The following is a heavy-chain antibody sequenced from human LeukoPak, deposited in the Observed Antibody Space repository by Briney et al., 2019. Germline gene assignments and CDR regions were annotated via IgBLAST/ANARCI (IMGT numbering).Heavy chain of an antibody. CDR3: ARGPILLWIHNGMDV. V-gene: IGHV3-49*04. D-gene: IGHD2-2*01. CDR1: GFIFGDHA. J-gene: IGHJ6*02. Sequence: GGSLRLSCTGYGFIFGDHAMSWVRQAPGKGLEWVCFIRSRAYGGTTEFAASVKGRFTISRDDSKGIAYLEMNSLETEDTALYYCARGPILLWIHNGMDVWGQGTTVTVSS. CDR2: IRSRAYGGTT.